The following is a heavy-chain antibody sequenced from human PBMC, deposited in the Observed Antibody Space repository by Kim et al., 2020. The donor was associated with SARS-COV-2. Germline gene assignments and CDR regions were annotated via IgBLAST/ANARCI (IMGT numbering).Heavy chain of an antibody. V-gene: IGHV3-21*01. CDR3: ARDRGHYYDSSGYYYLR. CDR1: GFTFSSYS. CDR2: ISSSSSYI. D-gene: IGHD3-22*01. J-gene: IGHJ4*02. Sequence: GGSLRLSCAASGFTFSSYSMNWVRQAPGKGLEWVSSISSSSSYIYYADSVKGRFTISRDNAKNSLYLQMNSLRAEDTAVYYCARDRGHYYDSSGYYYLRWGQGTLVTVSS.